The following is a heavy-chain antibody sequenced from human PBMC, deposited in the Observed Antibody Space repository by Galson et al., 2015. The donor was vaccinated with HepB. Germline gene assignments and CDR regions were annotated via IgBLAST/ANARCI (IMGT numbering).Heavy chain of an antibody. CDR3: AKGPYLYSALAGTMAGFDY. V-gene: IGHV3-30*18. CDR2: ISYDGSNK. CDR1: GFTFSNYG. D-gene: IGHD6-19*01. Sequence: SLRLSCAASGFTFSNYGMHWVRQAPGKGLEWVAVISYDGSNKYYADSVKGRFTISGDNSKNTLYLQMNSLRAEDTALYYCAKGPYLYSALAGTMAGFDYWGQGTLVTVSS. J-gene: IGHJ4*02.